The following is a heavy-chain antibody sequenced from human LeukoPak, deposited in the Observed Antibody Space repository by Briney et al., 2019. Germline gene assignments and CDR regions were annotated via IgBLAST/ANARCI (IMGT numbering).Heavy chain of an antibody. V-gene: IGHV3-33*01. CDR2: IWYDGSNK. D-gene: IGHD3-22*01. Sequence: GGSLRLSCAASGFNFSSYGMHWVRQAPGKGLEWVAVIWYDGSNKKYVDPVKGRFTISRDNSKNTLYLQMSGLRAEDTAVYYCARARNNYDSSGYSALDYWGQGTLVTVSS. J-gene: IGHJ4*02. CDR1: GFNFSSYG. CDR3: ARARNNYDSSGYSALDY.